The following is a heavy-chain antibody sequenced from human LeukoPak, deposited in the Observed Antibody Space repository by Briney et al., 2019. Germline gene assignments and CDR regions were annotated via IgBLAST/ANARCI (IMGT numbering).Heavy chain of an antibody. V-gene: IGHV1-2*02. CDR2: INPNSGGT. J-gene: IGHJ4*02. CDR3: ARERHVDTAMVTDY. D-gene: IGHD5-18*01. Sequence: ASVKVSCKASGYTFTGHYMHWVRQAPGQGLEWMGWINPNSGGTNYAQKFQGRVTMTRDTSISTAYMELSRLRSDDTAVYYCARERHVDTAMVTDYWGQGTLVTVSS. CDR1: GYTFTGHY.